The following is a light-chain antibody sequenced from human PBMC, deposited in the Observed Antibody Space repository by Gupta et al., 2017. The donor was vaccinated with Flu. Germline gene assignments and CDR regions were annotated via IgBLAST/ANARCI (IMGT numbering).Light chain of an antibody. CDR2: GGA. CDR1: EDIGWK. Sequence: LVLTQSPHTLGVSPGARVTLSCTTSEDIGWKLAWYQQRPGQPPRLLVYGGAFRATGVPARFSASGSGTEFTLTITNLQSEDFAIYYCQQYKHWPPWAIGRGTKV. CDR3: QQYKHWPPWA. J-gene: IGKJ3*01. V-gene: IGKV3-15*01.